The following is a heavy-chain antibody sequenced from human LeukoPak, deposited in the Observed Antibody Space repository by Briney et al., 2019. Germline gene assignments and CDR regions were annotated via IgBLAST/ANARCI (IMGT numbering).Heavy chain of an antibody. V-gene: IGHV4-59*11. CDR3: ARFDQQLVEGAIAYYDYYYMDV. J-gene: IGHJ6*03. CDR1: GGSINSHY. Sequence: SETLSLTCTVSGGSINSHYWSWIRQPPGKGLEWIGYIYYSGSTKYNPSLKSRVTMSVDTSTNQFSLRLNSVTAADTAVYYCARFDQQLVEGAIAYYDYYYMDVWGKGTTVTVSS. CDR2: IYYSGST. D-gene: IGHD6-13*01.